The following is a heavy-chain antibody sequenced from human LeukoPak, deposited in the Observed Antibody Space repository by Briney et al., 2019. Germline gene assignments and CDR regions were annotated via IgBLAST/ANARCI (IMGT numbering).Heavy chain of an antibody. J-gene: IGHJ4*02. CDR2: ISGSGAST. CDR1: GFTFSSYG. V-gene: IGHV3-23*01. Sequence: GGSLRLSCAASGFTFSSYGMSWSRQAPGKGLEWVSAISGSGASTYYPDSMKGRFTISRDNSKNMLYLQMNSLRAEDTAVYYCAKDLILITGPDYWGQGTLVTVSS. CDR3: AKDLILITGPDY. D-gene: IGHD3-16*01.